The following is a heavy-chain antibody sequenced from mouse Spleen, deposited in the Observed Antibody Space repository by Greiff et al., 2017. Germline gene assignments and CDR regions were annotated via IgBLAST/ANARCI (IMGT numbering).Heavy chain of an antibody. V-gene: IGHV14-3*02. J-gene: IGHJ1*01. CDR1: GFNIKDTY. Sequence: EVKLQESGAELVKPGASVKLSCTASGFNIKDTYMHWVKQRPEQGLEWIGRIDPANGNTKYDPKFQGKATITADTSSNTAYLQLSSLTSEDTAVYYCALTGTRWYFDVWGAGTTVTVSS. CDR2: IDPANGNT. CDR3: ALTGTRWYFDV. D-gene: IGHD4-1*01.